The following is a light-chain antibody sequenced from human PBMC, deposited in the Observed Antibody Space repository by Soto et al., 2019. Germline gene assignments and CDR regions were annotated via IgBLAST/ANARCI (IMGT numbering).Light chain of an antibody. CDR2: DVS. Sequence: QSALTQPASVSGSPGQSVTISCTGTSSDVGAYRYVSWYQQHPGKAPKLMIYDVSNRPSGVSDRFSGSKSGNTASLTISGLQEEDEADYYCGSCTSINFPSRVFCGRTKGSVL. CDR3: GSCTSINFPSRV. V-gene: IGLV2-14*03. CDR1: SSDVGAYRY. J-gene: IGLJ3*02.